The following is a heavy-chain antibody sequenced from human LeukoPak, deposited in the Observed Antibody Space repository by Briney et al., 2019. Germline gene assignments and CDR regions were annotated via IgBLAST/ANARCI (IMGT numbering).Heavy chain of an antibody. J-gene: IGHJ4*02. CDR2: IIPIFGTA. CDR3: ARGRTVAGIFFDY. Sequence: SVKVSCTASGGTFSSYAISWVRQAPGQGLEWMGGIIPIFGTANYAQKFQGRVTITADESTSTAYMELSSLRSEDTAVYYCARGRTVAGIFFDYWGQGTLVTVSS. D-gene: IGHD6-19*01. CDR1: GGTFSSYA. V-gene: IGHV1-69*13.